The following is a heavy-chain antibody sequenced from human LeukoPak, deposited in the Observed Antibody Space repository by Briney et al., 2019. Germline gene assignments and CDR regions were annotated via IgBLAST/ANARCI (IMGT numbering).Heavy chain of an antibody. J-gene: IGHJ4*02. CDR3: ANPLITMIATGFDY. V-gene: IGHV1-18*01. CDR2: ISAYNGNT. D-gene: IGHD3-22*01. CDR1: GYTFTSYG. Sequence: ASVKVSCKASGYTFTSYGISWVRQAPGQGLEWMGWISAYNGNTDYAQKLQGRVTMTTDTSTSTAYMELRSLRSDDTAVYYCANPLITMIATGFDYWGQGTLVTVSS.